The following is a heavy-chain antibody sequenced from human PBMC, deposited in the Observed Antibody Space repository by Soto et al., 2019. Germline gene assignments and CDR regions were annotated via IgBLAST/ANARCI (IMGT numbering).Heavy chain of an antibody. CDR2: INPNGGST. CDR3: ARSGQWLAHFDY. J-gene: IGHJ4*02. D-gene: IGHD6-19*01. Sequence: ASVKVSCKASGYTFTSFYMHWVRQAPGQGLEWMGVINPNGGSTSFAQKFQGRVTMTRDTSTSTVYMEVTNLKSEDAAVYYCARSGQWLAHFDYWGKGTLVTVSS. V-gene: IGHV1-46*01. CDR1: GYTFTSFY.